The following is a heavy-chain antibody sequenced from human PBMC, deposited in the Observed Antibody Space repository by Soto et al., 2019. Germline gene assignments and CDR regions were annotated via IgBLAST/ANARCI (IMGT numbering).Heavy chain of an antibody. CDR3: ARRELPGPIDY. CDR2: IYYSGTT. D-gene: IGHD1-26*01. V-gene: IGHV4-28*01. Sequence: QVQLQESGPGLVKPSDTLSLTCAVSGYSISSSNWWGWIRQPPGKGLEWIGYIYYSGTTYYNPSLTSRVTMSVDTSTTQFSLKLTSVTAVDTAVYYCARRELPGPIDYWGQGTLVTVSS. J-gene: IGHJ4*02. CDR1: GYSISSSNW.